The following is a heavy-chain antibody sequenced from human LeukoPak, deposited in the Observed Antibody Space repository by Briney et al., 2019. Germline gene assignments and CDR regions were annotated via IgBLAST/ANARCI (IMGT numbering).Heavy chain of an antibody. V-gene: IGHV4-59*01. J-gene: IGHJ4*02. CDR1: GGSISSYY. CDR2: IYYSGST. D-gene: IGHD2-21*02. Sequence: PSETLSLTCTVSGGSISSYYWSWIRQPPGKGLEGIGYIYYSGSTNYNPSLKSRLTISVDTSKNQFSLQLSSVTAADTAVYYCARDVYCGGDCSYFDYWGQGTLVTVSS. CDR3: ARDVYCGGDCSYFDY.